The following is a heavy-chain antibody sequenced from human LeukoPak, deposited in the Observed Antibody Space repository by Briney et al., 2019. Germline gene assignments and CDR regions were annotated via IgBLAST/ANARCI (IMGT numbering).Heavy chain of an antibody. D-gene: IGHD3-3*01. CDR3: ARDLELSAVYYFDS. J-gene: IGHJ4*02. CDR1: GFTFSIFP. V-gene: IGHV3-30*04. CDR2: ISSGSEK. Sequence: GRSPRLSCEASGFTFSIFPMHWVRQAPGKGLEWVALISSGSEKYYADSVKGRFTISRDNSKNMLYLQMNSLRADDTAVYYCARDLELSAVYYFDSWGQGTLVIVSS.